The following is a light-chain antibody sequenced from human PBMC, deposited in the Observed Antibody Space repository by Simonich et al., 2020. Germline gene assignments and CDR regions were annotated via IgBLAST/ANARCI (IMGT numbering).Light chain of an antibody. CDR1: QSVSISY. J-gene: IGKJ2*02. CDR2: DAS. Sequence: EIVLTQSPGTLSLSPGERATLSCRASQSVSISYLAWYQQKPVLAPRLLIYDASSRATGIPDRFSGSGSGTDFTLTISRLEPEDFAVYYCQQYGSSRTFGQGTKLEIK. V-gene: IGKV3D-20*01. CDR3: QQYGSSRT.